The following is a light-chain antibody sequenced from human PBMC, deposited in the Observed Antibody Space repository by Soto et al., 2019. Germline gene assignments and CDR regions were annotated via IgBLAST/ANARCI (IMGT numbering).Light chain of an antibody. CDR1: SSDVGGFNY. J-gene: IGLJ1*01. CDR3: SSYITSSTSV. CDR2: DVS. Sequence: QSALTQPASVSGSPGQSITISCTGTSSDVGGFNYVSWYQQYPGKAPKFMIYDVSNRPSGVSNRFSGSKSGNTASLTISGLQAADEADYYCSSYITSSTSVFGTGTKLTVL. V-gene: IGLV2-14*01.